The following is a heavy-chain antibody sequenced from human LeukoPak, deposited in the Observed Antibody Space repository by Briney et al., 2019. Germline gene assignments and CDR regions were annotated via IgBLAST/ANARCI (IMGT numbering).Heavy chain of an antibody. D-gene: IGHD2-2*01. Sequence: GGSLRLSCAASGFTFSSYDMHWVRQAPGKGLEGVALIRYAGSNKYYVVSVKGRFTISRDNSKNTLYLQMNSLRAEDTAVYYCAKLSDAAFDIWGQGTLHTVSS. V-gene: IGHV3-30*02. J-gene: IGHJ3*02. CDR1: GFTFSSYD. CDR2: IRYAGSNK. CDR3: AKLSDAAFDI.